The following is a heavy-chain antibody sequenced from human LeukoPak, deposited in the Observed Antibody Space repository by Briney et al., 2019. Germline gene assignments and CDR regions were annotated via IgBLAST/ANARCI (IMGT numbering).Heavy chain of an antibody. J-gene: IGHJ4*02. Sequence: GGSLRLSCIASGFTFSAYAMHWVRQAPGKGLECVSSINNNGGNTYYANSVKGRFTISRDNSKNTLYLQMGSLRGEDMAMYYCARWTRAYTGYDFWGQGTLVTVSS. CDR2: INNNGGNT. CDR3: ARWTRAYTGYDF. D-gene: IGHD5-12*01. CDR1: GFTFSAYA. V-gene: IGHV3-64*01.